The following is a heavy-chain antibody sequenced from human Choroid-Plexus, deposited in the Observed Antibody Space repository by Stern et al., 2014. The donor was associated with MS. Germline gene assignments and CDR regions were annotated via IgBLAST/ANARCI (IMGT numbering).Heavy chain of an antibody. J-gene: IGHJ6*02. D-gene: IGHD3-3*01. Sequence: EMQLVESGGGLVQPGGSLTISCTAAGFTFGNYWMTWVRQAPGKGLEWVANIKADGTEKNYVDSVKGRFTISRDNARNSLYLQMNSLRVEDTALYYCARVYNTIYGIVTQRGSGMDVWGQGTTVIVFS. V-gene: IGHV3-7*01. CDR3: ARVYNTIYGIVTQRGSGMDV. CDR2: IKADGTEK. CDR1: GFTFGNYW.